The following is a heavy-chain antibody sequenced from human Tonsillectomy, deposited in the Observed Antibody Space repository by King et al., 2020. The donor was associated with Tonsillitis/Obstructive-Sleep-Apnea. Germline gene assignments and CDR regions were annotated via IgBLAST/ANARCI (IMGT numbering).Heavy chain of an antibody. CDR2: INHSGST. V-gene: IGHV4-34*01. Sequence: VQLPQWGAGLLKPSETLSLTCAVYGGSFSGYYWTWVRQPPGKGLEWSGEINHSGSTNYNPSLKSRVTISVDTAKNQFSLKLSSVTAADTAVDYCARVYDFLSGGGPAPRFDRWGQVAPVIVSS. CDR1: GGSFSGYY. D-gene: IGHD3-3*01. J-gene: IGHJ5*02. CDR3: ARVYDFLSGGGPAPRFDR.